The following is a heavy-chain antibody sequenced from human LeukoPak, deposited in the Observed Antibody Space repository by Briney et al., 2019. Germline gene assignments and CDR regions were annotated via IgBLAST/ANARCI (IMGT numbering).Heavy chain of an antibody. CDR2: IYSGGST. Sequence: GGSLRLSCAASGFTVSSNYMSWVRQAPGKGLEWVSVIYSGGSTYYADSVKGRFTISRDNSKNTLYLQMNSLRAEDTAVYYCARAGDSSGWFTPFDYWGQGTLVTVSS. V-gene: IGHV3-53*01. D-gene: IGHD6-19*01. CDR3: ARAGDSSGWFTPFDY. CDR1: GFTVSSNY. J-gene: IGHJ4*02.